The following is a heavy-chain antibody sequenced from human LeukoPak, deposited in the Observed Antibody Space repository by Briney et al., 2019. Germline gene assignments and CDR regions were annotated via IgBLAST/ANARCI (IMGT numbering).Heavy chain of an antibody. CDR1: GFTFSSYW. CDR3: AKVGCSGGSCYQYDAFDI. Sequence: GGSLRLSCAASGFTFSSYWRHWVRQAPGKGLVWVSRINSDGSSTIYADSVKGRFTISRDNAKNTLYLQMHSVRAEDTAVYYCAKVGCSGGSCYQYDAFDIWGQGTMVTVSS. V-gene: IGHV3-74*01. D-gene: IGHD2-15*01. J-gene: IGHJ3*02. CDR2: INSDGSST.